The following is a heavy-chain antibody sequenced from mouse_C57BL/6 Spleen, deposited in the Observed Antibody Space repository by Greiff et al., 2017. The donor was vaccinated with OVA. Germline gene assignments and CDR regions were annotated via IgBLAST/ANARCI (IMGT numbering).Heavy chain of an antibody. D-gene: IGHD1-1*01. CDR3: TRDMGYYGSSSCWYFDV. CDR1: GFSFSSYA. V-gene: IGHV5-9-1*02. CDR2: ISSGGDYI. J-gene: IGHJ1*03. Sequence: EVKLVESGDGLVKPGGSLSLSCAASGFSFSSYAMSWVRQTPEKRLEWVAYISSGGDYIYYASTVKGRFIISRDNARNTLYLQMSSLKSEDTAMYYSTRDMGYYGSSSCWYFDVWGTGTTVTVSS.